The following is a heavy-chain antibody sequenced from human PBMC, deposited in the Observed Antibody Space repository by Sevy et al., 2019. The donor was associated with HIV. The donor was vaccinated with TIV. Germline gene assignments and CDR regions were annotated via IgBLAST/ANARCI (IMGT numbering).Heavy chain of an antibody. V-gene: IGHV3-7*01. Sequence: GGSLRLSCAASGFTVSSYWMNWVRQAPGKGLEWVAKIKEDGGDKYYVDSVKGRFTISRVNAQNSLYLEMNSLRAEDTAVYYCARWDVWGKGTTVTVSS. J-gene: IGHJ6*04. CDR3: ARWDV. CDR1: GFTVSSYW. CDR2: IKEDGGDK.